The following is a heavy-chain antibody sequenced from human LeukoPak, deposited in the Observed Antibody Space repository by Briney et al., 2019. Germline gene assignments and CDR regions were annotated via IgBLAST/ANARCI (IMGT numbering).Heavy chain of an antibody. CDR2: INHSGST. J-gene: IGHJ4*02. V-gene: IGHV4-34*01. D-gene: IGHD3-22*01. CDR1: GASFSGYY. CDR3: ASDWAYYYDSSGYYLDRFGY. Sequence: SETLSLTCAVYGASFSGYYWSWIRQPPGKGLEWIGEINHSGSTNYNPSLKSRVTISVDTSKNQFFFKLRSFATGDPACVYCASDWAYYYDSSGYYLDRFGYWGQETLVTVSS.